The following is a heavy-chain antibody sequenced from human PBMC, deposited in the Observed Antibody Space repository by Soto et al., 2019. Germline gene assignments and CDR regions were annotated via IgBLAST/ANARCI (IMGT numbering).Heavy chain of an antibody. V-gene: IGHV1-46*01. Sequence: ASVKVSCKASGYTFTSYYMHWVRQAPGQGLEWMGIINPSGGSTSYAQKFQGRVTMTRDTSTSTVYMELSSLRSEDTAVYYCARDWAPVVVYYYYDMDVWGQGTTVTVSS. J-gene: IGHJ6*02. D-gene: IGHD2-15*01. CDR3: ARDWAPVVVYYYYDMDV. CDR2: INPSGGST. CDR1: GYTFTSYY.